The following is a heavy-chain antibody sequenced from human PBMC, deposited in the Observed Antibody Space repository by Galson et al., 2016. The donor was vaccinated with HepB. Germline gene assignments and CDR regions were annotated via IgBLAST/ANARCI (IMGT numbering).Heavy chain of an antibody. Sequence: SVKVSCKASGYTFTAYGISWVRQAPGQGLEWMGWISTYSGDTSHAQKLQGRVTLTTDTSTSTAYMQLTNLKSDDTAVYYCVRDRDRSLDYWGQGTLVTVSS. CDR3: VRDRDRSLDY. CDR1: GYTFTAYG. V-gene: IGHV1-18*04. J-gene: IGHJ4*02. D-gene: IGHD5-24*01. CDR2: ISTYSGDT.